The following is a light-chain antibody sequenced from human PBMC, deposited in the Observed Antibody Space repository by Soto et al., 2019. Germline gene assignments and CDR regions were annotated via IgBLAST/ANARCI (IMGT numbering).Light chain of an antibody. CDR2: EVT. V-gene: IGLV2-14*01. Sequence: QSVLTQPASVSGSPGQSITIPCTGTSSDVGGYNYVSWYQLHPGKAPKLILYEVTNRPSGVSDRFSGSKSGNTASLTISGLQAEDEADYYCSSYTSSTAYVFGTGTKVTV. J-gene: IGLJ1*01. CDR1: SSDVGGYNY. CDR3: SSYTSSTAYV.